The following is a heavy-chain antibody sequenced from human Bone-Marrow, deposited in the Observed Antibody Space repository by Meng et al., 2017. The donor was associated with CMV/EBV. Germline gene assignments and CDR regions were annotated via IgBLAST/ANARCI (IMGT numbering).Heavy chain of an antibody. V-gene: IGHV3-74*01. CDR3: ARSIVAKGFDY. CDR1: GFTFSSYW. Sequence: SCKASGFTFSSYWMHWVRQAPGKGLVWVSRINSGGSSTSYSDSVKGRFTISRDNAKNTLYLQMNSLRAEDTALYYCARSIVAKGFDYWGQGTLVTVSS. CDR2: INSGGSST. J-gene: IGHJ4*02. D-gene: IGHD5-12*01.